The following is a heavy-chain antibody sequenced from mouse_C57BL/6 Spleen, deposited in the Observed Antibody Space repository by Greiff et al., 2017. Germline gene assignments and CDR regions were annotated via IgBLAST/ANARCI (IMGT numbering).Heavy chain of an antibody. Sequence: EVKLMESGGDLVKPGGSLKLSCAASGFTFSSYGMSWVRQTPDKRLEWVATISSGGSYTYYPDSVKGRFTISRDNAKNTLYLQMSSLKSEDTAMYYCARHYGSIDYWGQGTTLTVSS. V-gene: IGHV5-6*01. J-gene: IGHJ2*01. CDR3: ARHYGSIDY. CDR1: GFTFSSYG. CDR2: ISSGGSYT. D-gene: IGHD1-1*01.